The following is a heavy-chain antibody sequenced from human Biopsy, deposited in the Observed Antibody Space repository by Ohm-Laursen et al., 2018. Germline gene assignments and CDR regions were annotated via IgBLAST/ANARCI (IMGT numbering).Heavy chain of an antibody. J-gene: IGHJ1*01. CDR1: GGTFSNYG. V-gene: IGHV1-69*06. CDR2: NIPILGTG. CDR3: ATKLTGYFHH. Sequence: SVKVSCKVPGGTFSNYGVNWARQAPGQGLEWLGGNIPILGTGNYAQKFQDRVTVVADTSTSTATMELRSLRSDDTAVYYCATKLTGYFHHWGQGTLVIVSS. D-gene: IGHD3-9*01.